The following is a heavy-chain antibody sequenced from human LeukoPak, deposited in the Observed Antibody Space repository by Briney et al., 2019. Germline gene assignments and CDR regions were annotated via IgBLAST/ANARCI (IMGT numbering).Heavy chain of an antibody. J-gene: IGHJ4*02. V-gene: IGHV3-23*01. D-gene: IGHD3-22*01. CDR1: GFTFSSYA. CDR2: ISGSGGST. Sequence: GSLRLSCAASGFTFSSYAMSWVRQAPGKGLEWVSAISGSGGSTYYADSVKGRFTISGDNSKNTLYLQMNSLRAEDTAVYYCAKLWRSGYYYFDYWGQGTLVTVSS. CDR3: AKLWRSGYYYFDY.